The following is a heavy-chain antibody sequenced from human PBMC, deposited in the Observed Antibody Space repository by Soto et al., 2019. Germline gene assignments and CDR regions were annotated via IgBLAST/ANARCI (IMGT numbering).Heavy chain of an antibody. V-gene: IGHV1-24*01. CDR1: GGTFSSYA. CDR2: FDPEDGET. CDR3: ATPIAAAGTNWFDP. D-gene: IGHD6-13*01. J-gene: IGHJ5*02. Sequence: ASVKVSCKASGGTFSSYAISWVRQAPGKGLEWMGGFDPEDGETIYAQKFQGRVTMTEDTSTDTAYMELSSLRSEDTAVYYCATPIAAAGTNWFDPWGQGTLVTVSS.